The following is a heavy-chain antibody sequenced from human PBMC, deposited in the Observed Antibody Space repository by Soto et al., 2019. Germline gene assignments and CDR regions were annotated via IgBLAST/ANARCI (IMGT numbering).Heavy chain of an antibody. J-gene: IGHJ4*02. Sequence: ASVKVSCKASGYTFTSYDINWVRQATGQGLERMGWMNPNSGNTGYAQKLQGRVTMTRNTSISTAYMELSSLRSEDTAVYYCARQLYCSSTSCYEVYDYWGQGTMVTVSS. CDR2: MNPNSGNT. V-gene: IGHV1-8*02. D-gene: IGHD2-2*01. CDR1: GYTFTSYD. CDR3: ARQLYCSSTSCYEVYDY.